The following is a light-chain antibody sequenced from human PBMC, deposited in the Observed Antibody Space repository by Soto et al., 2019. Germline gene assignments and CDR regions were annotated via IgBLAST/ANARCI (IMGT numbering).Light chain of an antibody. Sequence: DIQMTQSPSTLSASVGDRVTISCRASQSIDNWLAWYQQKPGKVPKLLIFDPSTLESGVPSRFSGSGSGTKFTLTISSLQPDDFATYCSQQYNGYLTWTFGQGTKVEIK. J-gene: IGKJ1*01. CDR1: QSIDNW. CDR3: QQYNGYLTWT. V-gene: IGKV1-5*01. CDR2: DPS.